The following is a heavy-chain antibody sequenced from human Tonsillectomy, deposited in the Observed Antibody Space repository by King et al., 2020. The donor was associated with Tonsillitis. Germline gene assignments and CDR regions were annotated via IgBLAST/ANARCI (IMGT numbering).Heavy chain of an antibody. CDR3: ASGERSGD. V-gene: IGHV4-34*01. J-gene: IGHJ4*02. D-gene: IGHD1-1*01. CDR1: GGSFSSFY. CDR2: INHSGST. Sequence: VQLQQWGAGLLKPSETLSLTCAVYGGSFSSFYWSWIRQPPGKGLEWIGEINHSGSTNYNPSVKSRVTISVDSSKNQFSLKLSSVTAADTAVYYCASGERSGDWGQGTLVTVSS.